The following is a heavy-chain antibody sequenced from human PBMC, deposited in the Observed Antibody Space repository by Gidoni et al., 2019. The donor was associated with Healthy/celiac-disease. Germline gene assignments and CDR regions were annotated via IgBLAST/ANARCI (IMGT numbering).Heavy chain of an antibody. CDR3: ARRGSSLALFDY. D-gene: IGHD6-13*01. Sequence: QLQLQESGPGLVKPSETLSLTCTVSGGSISSSSYYWGWIRQPPGKGLEWIGSIYYSGSTYYNPSLKSRVTISVDTSKNQFSLKLSSVTAADTAVYYCARRGSSLALFDYWGQGTLVTVSS. J-gene: IGHJ4*02. CDR1: GGSISSSSYY. V-gene: IGHV4-39*01. CDR2: IYYSGST.